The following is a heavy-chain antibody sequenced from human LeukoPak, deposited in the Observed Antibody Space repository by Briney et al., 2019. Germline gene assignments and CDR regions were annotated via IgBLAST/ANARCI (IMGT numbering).Heavy chain of an antibody. D-gene: IGHD6-6*01. Sequence: KPSETLSLTCAVYGGSFSGYYWSWIRQPPGKRLEWIGEINHSGSTNYNPSLKSRVTISVDTSENQFSLKLSSVTAADTAVYYCARDSIAARPVDYWGQGTLVTVSS. J-gene: IGHJ4*02. CDR2: INHSGST. CDR1: GGSFSGYY. V-gene: IGHV4-34*01. CDR3: ARDSIAARPVDY.